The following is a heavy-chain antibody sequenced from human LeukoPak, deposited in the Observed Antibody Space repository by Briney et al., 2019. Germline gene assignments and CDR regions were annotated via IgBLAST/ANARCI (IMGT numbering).Heavy chain of an antibody. CDR1: GFTFSSYA. CDR3: ASLGSSWYIIN. V-gene: IGHV3-30-3*01. Sequence: PGRSLRLSCAASGFTFSSYAMHWVRQAPGKGLEWVAVISYDGSNKYYADSVKGRFTISRDNSKNTLYLQMSSLRAEDTAVYYCASLGSSWYIINWGQGTLVTVSS. J-gene: IGHJ4*02. CDR2: ISYDGSNK. D-gene: IGHD6-13*01.